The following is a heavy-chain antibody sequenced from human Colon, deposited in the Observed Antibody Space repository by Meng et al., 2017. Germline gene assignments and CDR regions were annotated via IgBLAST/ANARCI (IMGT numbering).Heavy chain of an antibody. CDR1: RFSFSNAW. J-gene: IGHJ6*02. D-gene: IGHD3-16*01. CDR3: SPDLGLYGLDV. CDR2: IKSTVDGETT. V-gene: IGHV3-15*01. Sequence: GESLKISCLASRFSFSNAWMTWVRQAPGKGLEWVGRIKSTVDGETTDFAAPVKGRFIISRDYSNSTLYLQMNSLKTEDTGVYYCSPDLGLYGLDVWGQGTTVTVSS.